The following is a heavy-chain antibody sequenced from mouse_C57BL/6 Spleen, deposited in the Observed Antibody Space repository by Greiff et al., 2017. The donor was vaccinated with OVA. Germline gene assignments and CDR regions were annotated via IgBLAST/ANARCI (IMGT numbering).Heavy chain of an antibody. CDR3: ARGTAQATVYAMDY. V-gene: IGHV1-81*01. Sequence: QVQLQQSGAELARPGASVKLSCKASGYTFTSYGISWVKQRTGQGLEWIGEIYPRSGNTYYNEKFKGKATLTADKSSSTAYMELRSLTSEDSAVYFCARGTAQATVYAMDYWGQGTSVTVSS. CDR1: GYTFTSYG. D-gene: IGHD3-2*02. CDR2: IYPRSGNT. J-gene: IGHJ4*01.